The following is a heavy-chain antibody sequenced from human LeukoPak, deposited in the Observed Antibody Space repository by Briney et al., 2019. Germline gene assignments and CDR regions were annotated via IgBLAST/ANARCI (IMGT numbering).Heavy chain of an antibody. CDR3: ARVSFSGWYVY. D-gene: IGHD6-19*01. CDR1: GYTFTSYD. Sequence: ASVKVSCKASGYTFTSYDINWVRQAAGQGLEWMGWMNPNSGNTGYAQKFQGRVTITRNTSISTAYMELSSLRSEDTAVYYCARVSFSGWYVYWGQGTLVTVSS. J-gene: IGHJ4*02. V-gene: IGHV1-8*03. CDR2: MNPNSGNT.